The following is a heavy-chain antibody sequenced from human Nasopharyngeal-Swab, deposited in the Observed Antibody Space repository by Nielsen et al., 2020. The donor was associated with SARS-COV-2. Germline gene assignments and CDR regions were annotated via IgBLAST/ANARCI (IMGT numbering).Heavy chain of an antibody. CDR3: ARVPVYSGTYYAFDI. V-gene: IGHV1-18*04. D-gene: IGHD1-26*01. CDR2: IRTYNGDT. J-gene: IGHJ3*02. CDR1: GYTFTDYY. Sequence: ASVKVSCKTSGYTFTDYYIHWLRQVPGQGLEWMAWIRTYNGDTRYAQNFQGRVTVTTDTSTTTAYMEVRSLRSDDTAVYYCARVPVYSGTYYAFDIWGQGTMVAVSS.